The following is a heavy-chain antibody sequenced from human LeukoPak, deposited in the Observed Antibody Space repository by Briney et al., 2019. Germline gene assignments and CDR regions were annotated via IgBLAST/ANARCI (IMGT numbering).Heavy chain of an antibody. D-gene: IGHD4-17*01. Sequence: PSETLSLTCAVSGGSISSRNWWSWVRQPPGKGLEWIGEIYHSGSTNYNPSLKTRVTISVDKSKNQFSLKLSSVTAADTTVYYCARASHDYGDYSHFDYWGQGTLVTVSS. CDR3: ARASHDYGDYSHFDY. J-gene: IGHJ4*02. V-gene: IGHV4-4*02. CDR2: IYHSGST. CDR1: GGSISSRNW.